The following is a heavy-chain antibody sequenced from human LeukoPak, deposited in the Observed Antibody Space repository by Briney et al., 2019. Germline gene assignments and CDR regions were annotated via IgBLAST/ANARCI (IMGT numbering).Heavy chain of an antibody. D-gene: IGHD3-10*01. CDR1: GFTFSSYS. V-gene: IGHV3-48*04. CDR3: AREDYYYGSAGYFDY. Sequence: PGGSLRLSCAASGFTFSSYSMNWVRQAPGKGLEWVSYISSGSSTISYADSVKGRFTISRDNAKNSLYLQMNSLRAEDTAVYYCAREDYYYGSAGYFDYWGQGTLVTVSS. CDR2: ISSGSSTI. J-gene: IGHJ4*02.